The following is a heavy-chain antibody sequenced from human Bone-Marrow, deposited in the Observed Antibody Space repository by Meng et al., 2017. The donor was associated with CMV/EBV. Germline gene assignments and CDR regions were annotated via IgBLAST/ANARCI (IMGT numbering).Heavy chain of an antibody. CDR1: GAPFSGY. J-gene: IGHJ4*02. Sequence: QVHLQQGGAALLKPSEPLFLTCGVYGAPFSGYWSWVRQPPGKGLEWIGEITHSGSTNYNVSLKSRVTISIDTSKNQFSLKLSSVTATDTAVYYCAPGFRSWSGSYSSWGQGTLVTVSS. V-gene: IGHV4-34*01. D-gene: IGHD1-26*01. CDR3: APGFRSWSGSYSS. CDR2: ITHSGST.